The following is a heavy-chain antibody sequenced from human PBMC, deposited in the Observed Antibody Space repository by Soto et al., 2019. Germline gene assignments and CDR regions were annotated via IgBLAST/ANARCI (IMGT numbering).Heavy chain of an antibody. J-gene: IGHJ5*01. CDR1: GLTFSSNA. D-gene: IGHD3-22*01. Sequence: GGSLRLSCAASGLTFSSNAMSWVRQAPGKGLEWVSGISDSGGSTYYADSVKGRFTISRDNSKNTLYLQMNSLRAEDTAVYYCAKDESRVVVPDNWFDSWGQGTLGTVSS. CDR2: ISDSGGST. V-gene: IGHV3-23*01. CDR3: AKDESRVVVPDNWFDS.